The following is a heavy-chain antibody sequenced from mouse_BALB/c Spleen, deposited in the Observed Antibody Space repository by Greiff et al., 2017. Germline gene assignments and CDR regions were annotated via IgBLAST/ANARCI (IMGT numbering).Heavy chain of an antibody. V-gene: IGHV5-6-2*01. CDR2: INSNGGST. CDR3: ARHEGYRYDAWFAY. CDR1: GFTFSSYY. Sequence: EVKLVESGGGLVKLGGSLKLSCAASGFTFSSYYMSWIRQTPEKRLELVAAINSNGGSTYYPDTVKGRFTISRDNAKNTLYLQMSSLKSEDTALYYCARHEGYRYDAWFAYWGQGTLVTVSA. D-gene: IGHD2-14*01. J-gene: IGHJ3*01.